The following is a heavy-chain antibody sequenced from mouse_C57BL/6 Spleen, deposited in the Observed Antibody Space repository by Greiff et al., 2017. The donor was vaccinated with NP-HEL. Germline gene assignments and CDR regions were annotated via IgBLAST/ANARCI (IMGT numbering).Heavy chain of an antibody. Sequence: QVQLKESGPELVKPGASVKISCKASGYTFTDYYINWVKQRPGQGLEWIGWIYPGSGNTKYNEKFKGKATLTVATSSSTAYMQLSSLTSEYYSVYFCADDYGSSYGYYAKDYWGQGTSVTVSS. CDR3: ADDYGSSYGYYAKDY. CDR2: IYPGSGNT. D-gene: IGHD1-1*01. CDR1: GYTFTDYY. V-gene: IGHV1-84*01. J-gene: IGHJ4*01.